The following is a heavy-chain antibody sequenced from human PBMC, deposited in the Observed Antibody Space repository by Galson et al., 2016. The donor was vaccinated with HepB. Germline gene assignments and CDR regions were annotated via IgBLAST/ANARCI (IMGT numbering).Heavy chain of an antibody. J-gene: IGHJ4*02. D-gene: IGHD3-16*01. CDR1: GGSVSSGGAY. Sequence: SETLSLTCDVSGGSVSSGGAYWSWVRQPPGKGLDWIGYIHPTGSTYYNPSLQSRVTISSGTSKNQFSLDLSSVTAADTAVYYCARSPLGRYLDYWGQGTLVTVSS. CDR2: IHPTGST. CDR3: ARSPLGRYLDY. V-gene: IGHV4-61*08.